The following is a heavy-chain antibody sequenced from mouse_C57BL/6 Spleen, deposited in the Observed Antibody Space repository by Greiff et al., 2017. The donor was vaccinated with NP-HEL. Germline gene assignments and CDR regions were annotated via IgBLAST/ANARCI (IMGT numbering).Heavy chain of an antibody. CDR2: IDPSDSYT. V-gene: IGHV1-69*01. CDR1: GYTFTSYW. CDR3: ANYDGSSLFAY. Sequence: VQLQQPGAELVMPGASVKLSCKASGYTFTSYWMHWVKQRPGQGLEWIGEIDPSDSYTNYNQKFKGKSTLTVDKSSSTAYMQLSSLTSEDSAVYYSANYDGSSLFAYWGQGTLVTVSA. D-gene: IGHD1-1*01. J-gene: IGHJ3*01.